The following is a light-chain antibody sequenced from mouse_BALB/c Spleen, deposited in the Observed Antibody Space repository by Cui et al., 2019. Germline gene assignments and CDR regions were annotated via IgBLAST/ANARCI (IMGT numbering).Light chain of an antibody. V-gene: IGKV4-68*01. Sequence: QIVLTQSPALISASPGEKVTMTCSASSSVSYMYWYQQKPRSSPKPWIYLTSNLASGVPARFSGSGSGTSYSLTISSMEVEDAATYYCQQWSSNPLTFGAGTKLELK. CDR1: SSVSY. J-gene: IGKJ5*01. CDR3: QQWSSNPLT. CDR2: LTS.